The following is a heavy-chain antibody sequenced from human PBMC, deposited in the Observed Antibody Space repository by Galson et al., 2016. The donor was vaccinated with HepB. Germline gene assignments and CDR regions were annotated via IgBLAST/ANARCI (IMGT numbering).Heavy chain of an antibody. V-gene: IGHV3-23*01. J-gene: IGHJ4*02. CDR1: GFTFSDYA. CDR2: IIKGGGST. D-gene: IGHD2-21*02. CDR3: AKRRGGDTRCWLFDY. Sequence: SLRLSCAASGFTFSDYAMSWVRQAPGKGLEWVSDIIKGGGSTYYADSVKGRFGISRDNSKNMLYLQMNSLRAEETAVYYCAKRRGGDTRCWLFDYWGQGTLVTVSS.